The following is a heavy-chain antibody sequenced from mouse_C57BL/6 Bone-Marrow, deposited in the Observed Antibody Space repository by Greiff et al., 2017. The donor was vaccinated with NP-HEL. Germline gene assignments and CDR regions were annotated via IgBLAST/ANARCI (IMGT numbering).Heavy chain of an antibody. D-gene: IGHD1-1*01. Sequence: EVHLVESGGGLVKPGGSLKLSCAASGFTFSDYGMHWVRQAPEKGLEWVAYISSGSSTIYYADTVKGRFTISRDNAKNTLFLQMTSLRSEDTAMYYCARFITTAPYYAMDYWGQGTSVTVSS. J-gene: IGHJ4*01. CDR2: ISSGSSTI. CDR3: ARFITTAPYYAMDY. CDR1: GFTFSDYG. V-gene: IGHV5-17*01.